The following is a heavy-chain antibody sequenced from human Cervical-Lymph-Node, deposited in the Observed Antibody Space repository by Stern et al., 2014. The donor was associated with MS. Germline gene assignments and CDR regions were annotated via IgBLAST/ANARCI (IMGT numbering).Heavy chain of an antibody. CDR3: ARRVAAAGTHYYGLFGH. V-gene: IGHV1-2*02. Sequence: VQLVQSGAEVKEPGASVNVSCKASGYTFSDYYLHWVRQAPGQGLEWVGWFSPKSGGTNFAQKFQGSVTMTSDTSIATAYMELTRLRSDDTAVYYCARRVAAAGTHYYGLFGHWGQGTLVTVSS. J-gene: IGHJ4*02. CDR1: GYTFSDYY. CDR2: FSPKSGGT. D-gene: IGHD6-13*01.